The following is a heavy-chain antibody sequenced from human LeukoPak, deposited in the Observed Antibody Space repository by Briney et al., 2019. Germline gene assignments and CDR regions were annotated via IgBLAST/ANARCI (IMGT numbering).Heavy chain of an antibody. Sequence: SETLSLTCTVSGGSISSSSYYWGWIRQPPGKGLEWIGSIYYSGSTYYNPSLKSRVTIFVDTSKTQFSLKLSSVTAADTAVYYCASLSIAAAGIPDYWGQGTLVTVSS. CDR3: ASLSIAAAGIPDY. CDR1: GGSISSSSYY. D-gene: IGHD6-13*01. J-gene: IGHJ4*02. V-gene: IGHV4-39*01. CDR2: IYYSGST.